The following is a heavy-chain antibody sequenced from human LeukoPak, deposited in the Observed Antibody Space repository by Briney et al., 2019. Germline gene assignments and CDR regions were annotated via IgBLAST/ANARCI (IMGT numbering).Heavy chain of an antibody. CDR2: ISGSGDNT. J-gene: IGHJ4*02. CDR1: GFTFNNHA. V-gene: IGHV3-23*01. Sequence: GGSLRLSCVVSGFTFNNHAMSWVRQAPGKGLEWVSAISGSGDNTFYAGSVRGRFTISRDNSKNTLYLQMDSPRAEDTAIYYCTKDFRGSGYFFDYWGQGTPVTVSS. D-gene: IGHD3-10*01. CDR3: TKDFRGSGYFFDY.